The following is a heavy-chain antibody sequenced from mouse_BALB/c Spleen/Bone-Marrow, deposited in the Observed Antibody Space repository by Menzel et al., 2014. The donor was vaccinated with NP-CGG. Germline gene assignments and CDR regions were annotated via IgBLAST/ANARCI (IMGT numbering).Heavy chain of an antibody. CDR2: INPGSGGT. CDR1: GYAFTNYL. CDR3: ARGDYRYYGFAY. Sequence: QVQLQQSGAELVRPGTSVKVSCKASGYAFTNYLIEWVKQRPGQGLEWIGVINPGSGGTNYNEKFKGKATLTADKSSSTAYMQLSSLTSDDSAVYFCARGDYRYYGFAYWGQGTLVTVSA. J-gene: IGHJ3*01. D-gene: IGHD2-14*01. V-gene: IGHV1-54*01.